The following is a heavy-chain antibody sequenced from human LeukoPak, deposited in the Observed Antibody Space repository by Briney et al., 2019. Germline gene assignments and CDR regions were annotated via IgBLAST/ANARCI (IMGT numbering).Heavy chain of an antibody. J-gene: IGHJ6*03. V-gene: IGHV1-3*03. CDR2: INAGNGNT. D-gene: IGHD3-9*01. Sequence: ASVKVSCKASGYTFTGYYMHWVRQAPGQGLEWMGWINAGNGNTKYSQEFQGRVTITRDTSASTAYMELSSLRSEDMAVYYCAREGVLRYFDWLPDYYYYYMDVWGKGTTVTVSS. CDR1: GYTFTGYY. CDR3: AREGVLRYFDWLPDYYYYYMDV.